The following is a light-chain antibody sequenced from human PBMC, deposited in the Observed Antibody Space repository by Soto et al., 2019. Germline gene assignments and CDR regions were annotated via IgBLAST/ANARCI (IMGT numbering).Light chain of an antibody. Sequence: DIQMTQSPSSLSASVGDRVTITCRASQSISSYLNWYQQKPGKAPKLLIYAASSLQSGVPSRFSGGGSGTDFTLTISSLQPEDFATYYCQQSYSTPPEYTCGQGTKLEIK. J-gene: IGKJ2*01. V-gene: IGKV1-39*01. CDR3: QQSYSTPPEYT. CDR2: AAS. CDR1: QSISSY.